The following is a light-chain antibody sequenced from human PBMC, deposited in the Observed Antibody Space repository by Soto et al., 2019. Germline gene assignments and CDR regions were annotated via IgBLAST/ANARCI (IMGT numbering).Light chain of an antibody. CDR3: SSYTKVDTQV. Sequence: QSVLTQPASVSRSPGQSITISFTGTISYIFVYKYVSWYQEHPGKPHKFIIYEVSNRPSGVSDRFYGSKSGNTASLTISGIQAEDEADYYCSSYTKVDTQVFGTGTKVTVL. J-gene: IGLJ1*01. CDR1: ISYIFVYKY. V-gene: IGLV2-14*01. CDR2: EVS.